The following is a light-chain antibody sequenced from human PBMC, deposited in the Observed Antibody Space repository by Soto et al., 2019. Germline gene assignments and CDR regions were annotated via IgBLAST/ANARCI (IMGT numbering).Light chain of an antibody. CDR3: QQYGSAPLT. J-gene: IGKJ4*01. CDR2: GAS. CDR1: QSVRNNY. Sequence: EIVLTQSPGTLSLSPGERAILSCRASQSVRNNYLAWYQQKPGQAPRLLIYGASSRPTGIPDRFSGSGSGTDFTLTIIRLEPEDFAGYYCQQYGSAPLTFGGGTKVE. V-gene: IGKV3-20*01.